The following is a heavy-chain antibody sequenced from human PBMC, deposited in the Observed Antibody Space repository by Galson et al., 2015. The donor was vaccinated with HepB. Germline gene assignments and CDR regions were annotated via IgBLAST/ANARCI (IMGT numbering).Heavy chain of an antibody. CDR1: GFTVSSNY. V-gene: IGHV3-53*01. J-gene: IGHJ4*02. CDR2: IYSGGNT. D-gene: IGHD6-13*01. CDR3: ARGYSRSWYSGLGF. Sequence: SLRLSCAASGFTVSSNYMSWVRQAPGRGLECVSVIYSGGNTDYADSVRGRFIISRDNSENTLYLQMNTLRVEDTAVYYCARGYSRSWYSGLGFWGQGTLVTVSS.